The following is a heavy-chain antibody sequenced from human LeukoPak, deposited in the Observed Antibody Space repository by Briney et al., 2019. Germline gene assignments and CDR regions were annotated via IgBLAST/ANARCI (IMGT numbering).Heavy chain of an antibody. CDR3: AKGVITSEVAFDI. CDR1: GYSFTSYW. Sequence: GESLKISCKGSGYSFTSYWIGWVHQMPGKGLEWMGIIYPGDSDTRYSPSFQGQVTISADKSISTAYLQWSSLKASDTAMYYCAKGVITSEVAFDIWGQGTMVTVSS. D-gene: IGHD3-22*01. V-gene: IGHV5-51*07. J-gene: IGHJ3*02. CDR2: IYPGDSDT.